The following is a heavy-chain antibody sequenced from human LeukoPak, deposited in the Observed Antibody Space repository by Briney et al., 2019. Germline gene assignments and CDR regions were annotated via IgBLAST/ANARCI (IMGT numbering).Heavy chain of an antibody. J-gene: IGHJ4*02. D-gene: IGHD3-16*01. V-gene: IGHV3-11*05. CDR1: GFTSSDYH. CDR3: ARDRTWGYFDY. Sequence: KPGGSLRLSCAASGFTSSDYHMSWIRQAPGKGLEGVSYISSSSSYTNYADSVKGRFTISRDNAKNSLYLQMNSLRAEDTAVYYCARDRTWGYFDYWDQGTLVTVSS. CDR2: ISSSSSYT.